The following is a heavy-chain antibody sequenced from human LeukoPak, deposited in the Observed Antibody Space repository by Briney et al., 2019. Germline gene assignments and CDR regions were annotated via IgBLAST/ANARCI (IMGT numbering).Heavy chain of an antibody. D-gene: IGHD6-19*01. CDR2: IYYSGST. V-gene: IGHV4-39*01. CDR1: VGSISSSSYY. Sequence: SEALSLTCTVSVGSISSSSYYWGWIRQPPGKGVEWIGSIYYSGSTYYNPSLKTRVTISVDTSKNQFSLKLSSVTAADTAVYYCARHIFRVRAVAPITWFDPWGQGTLVTVSS. J-gene: IGHJ5*02. CDR3: ARHIFRVRAVAPITWFDP.